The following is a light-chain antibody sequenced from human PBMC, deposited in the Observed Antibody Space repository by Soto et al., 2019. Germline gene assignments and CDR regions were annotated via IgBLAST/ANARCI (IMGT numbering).Light chain of an antibody. CDR3: QQYGSSPLT. CDR2: EAS. J-gene: IGKJ4*01. Sequence: EIVLTQAPGTLSLSPWERATLSCRASQSVSSNYLAWYQLKPGQAPRLLIYEASSRATGIPDRFSGSGSGTDFTLTISRLESEDFAGYHCQQYGSSPLTFGGGTKGEIK. V-gene: IGKV3-20*01. CDR1: QSVSSNY.